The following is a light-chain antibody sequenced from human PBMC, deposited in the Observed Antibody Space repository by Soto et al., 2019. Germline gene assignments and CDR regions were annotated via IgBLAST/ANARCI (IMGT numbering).Light chain of an antibody. V-gene: IGKV1-9*01. CDR1: QDISNY. J-gene: IGKJ2*01. CDR2: AAS. CDR3: QPLNNYPRT. Sequence: DIQLTQSPSFLSASIRDRVTITCRASQDISNYLAWYQQKPSKAPKLLIYAASTLQNGVPSRFSGSGSGTEFTLTITSLQPEDFATYYCQPLNNYPRTFGQGTKLEI.